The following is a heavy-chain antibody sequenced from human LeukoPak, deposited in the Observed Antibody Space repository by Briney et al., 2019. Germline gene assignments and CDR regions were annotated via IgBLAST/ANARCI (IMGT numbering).Heavy chain of an antibody. CDR3: ASDPGGVFSDYGDYGVEDY. CDR2: ITSSRRSI. J-gene: IGHJ4*02. Sequence: GGSLRLFCAASGFTFSSYCMNWVRQAPGKGLEWVYYITSSRRSIYYADSVEGRLTSSRANAKTSLYLQMNSLRAEDSAVYCWASDPGGVFSDYGDYGVEDYWGQGTLGTVSS. D-gene: IGHD4-17*01. V-gene: IGHV3-21*01. CDR1: GFTFSSYC.